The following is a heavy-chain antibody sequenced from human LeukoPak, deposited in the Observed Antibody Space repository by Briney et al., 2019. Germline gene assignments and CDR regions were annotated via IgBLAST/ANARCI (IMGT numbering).Heavy chain of an antibody. D-gene: IGHD3-10*01. V-gene: IGHV3-23*01. CDR2: ISGSGDST. J-gene: IGHJ4*02. CDR3: AKDRGIISDY. CDR1: GFTFSSYS. Sequence: HPGGSLRLPCVVSGFTFSSYSMSWVRQAPGKGLEWVSAISGSGDSTYYADSVKGRFTISRDNSKNTLYLQMNSLRVEDTAVYYCAKDRGIISDYWGQGTLVTVSS.